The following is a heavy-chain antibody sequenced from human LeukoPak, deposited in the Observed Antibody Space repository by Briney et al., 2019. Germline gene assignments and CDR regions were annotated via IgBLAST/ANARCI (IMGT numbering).Heavy chain of an antibody. Sequence: ASVKVSCKTSGYSFILYGISWVRQAPGQGPEWMGWISTSTGDTKYTQKFQGRVTLTTDTSTSTAYMELSSLRSEYTAVYYCARDGGELLRSPIGYWGQGTLVTVSS. CDR1: GYSFILYG. CDR2: ISTSTGDT. J-gene: IGHJ4*02. D-gene: IGHD1-26*01. V-gene: IGHV1-18*01. CDR3: ARDGGELLRSPIGY.